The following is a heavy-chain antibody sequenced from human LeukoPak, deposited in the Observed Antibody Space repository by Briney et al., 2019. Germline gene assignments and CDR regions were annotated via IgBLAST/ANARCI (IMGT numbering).Heavy chain of an antibody. Sequence: SETLSLTCTVSGGSISSYYWSWIRQPPGKGLEWIGYIYYSGSTNYNPSLKRRGTISLDTSKNQFSLKLSSVTAADTAVYYCARGNYDSSGYYFGYWGQGTLVTVSS. CDR3: ARGNYDSSGYYFGY. J-gene: IGHJ4*02. CDR1: GGSISSYY. D-gene: IGHD3-22*01. CDR2: IYYSGST. V-gene: IGHV4-59*08.